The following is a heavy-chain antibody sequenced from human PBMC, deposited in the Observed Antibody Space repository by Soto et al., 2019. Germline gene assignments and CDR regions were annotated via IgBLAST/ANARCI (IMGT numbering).Heavy chain of an antibody. CDR3: ARDVLDTHFDY. V-gene: IGHV3-21*01. J-gene: IGHJ4*02. Sequence: PVGSLRLSCAASGFSGSDYAMSWVRQAPGKGLEWVSSISSSSSYIYYADSVKGRFTISRDNAKNSLYLQMNSLRAEDTAVYYCARDVLDTHFDYWGQGTLVTVSS. CDR2: ISSSSSYI. D-gene: IGHD3-3*01. CDR1: GFSGSDYA.